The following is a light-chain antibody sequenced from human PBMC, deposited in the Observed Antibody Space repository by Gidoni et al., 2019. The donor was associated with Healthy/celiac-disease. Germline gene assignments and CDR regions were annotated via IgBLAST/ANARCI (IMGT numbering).Light chain of an antibody. CDR1: ALPKQY. J-gene: IGLJ3*02. CDR3: QSADSSGTYWV. V-gene: IGLV3-25*03. CDR2: KDS. Sequence: SYKLTQPPSLSVSPGKTARITCSGDALPKQYAYWYQQKPGQAPVLVIYKDSERPSGIPERFSGSSSGTTVTLTISGVQAEDEADYYCQSADSSGTYWVFGGGTKLTVL.